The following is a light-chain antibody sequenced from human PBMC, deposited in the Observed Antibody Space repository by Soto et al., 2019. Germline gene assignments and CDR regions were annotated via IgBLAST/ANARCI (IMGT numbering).Light chain of an antibody. CDR3: QQYGNSPIT. Sequence: EIVLTQSPGTLPLSPGERATLSCRASQSVSSNFLAWYQRKAGQAPRLLIYGASSRATGIPDRFSGSGSGTDFTLTISRLETDDFAVYYCQQYGNSPITFGQGKRLEIK. V-gene: IGKV3-20*01. CDR1: QSVSSNF. CDR2: GAS. J-gene: IGKJ5*01.